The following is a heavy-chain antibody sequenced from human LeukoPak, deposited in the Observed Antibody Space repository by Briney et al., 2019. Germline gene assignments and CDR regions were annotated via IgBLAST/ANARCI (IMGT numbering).Heavy chain of an antibody. D-gene: IGHD4-17*01. CDR2: IKQDGSEK. CDR1: GFTFSSYW. Sequence: GGSLRLSCAASGFTFSSYWMSWVRQAPGKGLEWVANIKQDGSEKYYVDSVKGRFTISRDNAKNSLYLQMNSLRAEDTAVYYCGTDAYGDSYDYWGQGTLVTVSS. J-gene: IGHJ4*02. CDR3: GTDAYGDSYDY. V-gene: IGHV3-7*04.